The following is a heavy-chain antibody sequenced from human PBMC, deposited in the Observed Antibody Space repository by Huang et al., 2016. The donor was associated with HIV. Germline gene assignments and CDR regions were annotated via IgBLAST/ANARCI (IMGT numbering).Heavy chain of an antibody. Sequence: QQQLQQWGAGLLKPSETLSLTCAVYGGSFTNYYWGWIRQPPGKGLEWLGEINNGGSRQYSPALKSGVTISLDPSKNQVSLKLTSVSAADTAVYYCVRGPRYVSADWYARLRNYWFFDLWGRGSLVSVSS. D-gene: IGHD3-9*01. J-gene: IGHJ2*01. CDR3: VRGPRYVSADWYARLRNYWFFDL. CDR1: GGSFTNYY. CDR2: INNGGSR. V-gene: IGHV4-34*01.